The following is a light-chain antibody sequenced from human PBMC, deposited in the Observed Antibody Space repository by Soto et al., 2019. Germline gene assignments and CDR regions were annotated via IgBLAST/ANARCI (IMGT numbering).Light chain of an antibody. CDR3: QSYDSSLSGYV. V-gene: IGLV1-40*01. J-gene: IGLJ1*01. CDR2: RNT. Sequence: QAVVTQPPSVSGAPGQRVTISCTGSSSNIGAGYDVHWYQQLPGTAPKLLIHRNTNRPSGVPDRFSGSKSGTSASLAITGLQAEDEADYYCQSYDSSLSGYVFGTGTKVTVL. CDR1: SSNIGAGYD.